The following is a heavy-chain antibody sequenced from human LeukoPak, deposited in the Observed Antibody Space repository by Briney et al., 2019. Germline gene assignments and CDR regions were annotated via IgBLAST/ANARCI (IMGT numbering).Heavy chain of an antibody. D-gene: IGHD3-9*01. CDR3: ARVHDKGVSWFDP. Sequence: SETLSLTCTVSGGSISSYYWSWLRQPPGKGLEGIGYIYYSGSTNYNPSLKSRVTISVDTSKNQFSLKLSSVTAADTAVYYCARVHDKGVSWFDPWGQGTLVTVSS. CDR2: IYYSGST. V-gene: IGHV4-59*01. J-gene: IGHJ5*02. CDR1: GGSISSYY.